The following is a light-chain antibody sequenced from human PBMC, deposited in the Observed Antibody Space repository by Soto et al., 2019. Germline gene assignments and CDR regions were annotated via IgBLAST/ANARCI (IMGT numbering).Light chain of an antibody. CDR2: GAS. V-gene: IGKV3-15*01. CDR1: QSVSNN. CDR3: QQYYNWPPVT. Sequence: EIVMTQSPATLSVSPGERATLSCRASQSVSNNLAWYQQKPGQTPRLLIYGASTRATGIPVRFSGSGSGTEFTLPISSLQSEDFAVYYCQQYYNWPPVTFGQGTKLEIK. J-gene: IGKJ2*01.